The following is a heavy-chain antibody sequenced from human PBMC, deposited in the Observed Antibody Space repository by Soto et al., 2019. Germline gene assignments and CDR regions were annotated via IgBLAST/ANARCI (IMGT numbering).Heavy chain of an antibody. D-gene: IGHD3-3*01. CDR3: ARSTIFGVVIINGPLDY. CDR1: GYTFTSYA. Sequence: ASVKVSCKASGYTFTSYAMHCVRQAPGQRLEWMGWINAGNGNTKYSQKFQGRVTITRDTSASTAYMELSSLRSEDTAVYYCARSTIFGVVIINGPLDYWGQGTLVTVSS. CDR2: INAGNGNT. V-gene: IGHV1-3*01. J-gene: IGHJ4*02.